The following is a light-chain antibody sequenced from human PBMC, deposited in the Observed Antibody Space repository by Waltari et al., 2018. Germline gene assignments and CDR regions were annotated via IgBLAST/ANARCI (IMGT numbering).Light chain of an antibody. CDR1: RTIRSN. Sequence: ETVITQSPATLSVSPGERATLSCTTSRTIRSNLAWYQQKPGQPPRLLIYGASIRSTGVPARFSGSGSGTQFTLTIHSLQYEDFAVYYCQQYNNLPPWTFGQGTKVEIK. CDR3: QQYNNLPPWT. J-gene: IGKJ1*01. CDR2: GAS. V-gene: IGKV3-15*01.